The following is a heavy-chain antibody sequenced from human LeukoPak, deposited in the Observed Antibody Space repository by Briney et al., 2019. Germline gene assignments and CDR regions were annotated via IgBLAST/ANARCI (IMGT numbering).Heavy chain of an antibody. D-gene: IGHD6-19*01. Sequence: GASVKVSRKASGYTFTGYYMHWVRQAPGQGLEWMGWINPNSGGTNYAQKFQGRVTMTRDTSISTAYMELSRLRSDDTAVYYCATQVGDSSGWYISTPDWGQGTLVTVSS. CDR2: INPNSGGT. CDR3: ATQVGDSSGWYISTPD. CDR1: GYTFTGYY. J-gene: IGHJ4*02. V-gene: IGHV1-2*02.